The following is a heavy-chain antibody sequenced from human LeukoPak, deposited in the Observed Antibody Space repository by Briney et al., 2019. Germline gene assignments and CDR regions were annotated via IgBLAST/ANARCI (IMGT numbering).Heavy chain of an antibody. J-gene: IGHJ4*02. CDR2: INPNSGGT. Sequence: ASVEVSCKASGYTFTGYYIHWVRQAPGQGLEWMGWINPNSGGTNYAQKFQGRVTMTRDTSITTAYMELSRLRSDDTAVYYCARASSGWYHRFDYWGQGTLVTVSS. CDR1: GYTFTGYY. V-gene: IGHV1-2*02. CDR3: ARASSGWYHRFDY. D-gene: IGHD6-19*01.